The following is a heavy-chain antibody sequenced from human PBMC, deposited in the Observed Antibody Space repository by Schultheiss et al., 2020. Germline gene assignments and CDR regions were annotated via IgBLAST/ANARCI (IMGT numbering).Heavy chain of an antibody. CDR2: IYYSGST. Sequence: ETLSLTCTVSGGSISSYYWSWIRQPPGKGLEWIGYIYYSGSTNYNPSLKSRVTISVDTSKNQFSLKLSSVTAADTAVYYCAREPAADAFDIWGQGTMVTVSS. CDR1: GGSISSYY. J-gene: IGHJ3*02. V-gene: IGHV4-59*01. CDR3: AREPAADAFDI. D-gene: IGHD2-2*01.